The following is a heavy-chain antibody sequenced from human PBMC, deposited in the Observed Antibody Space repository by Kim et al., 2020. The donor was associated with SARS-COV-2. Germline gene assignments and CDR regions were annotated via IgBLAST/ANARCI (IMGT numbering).Heavy chain of an antibody. CDR3: ARQVATIGV. Sequence: GSTYSNPSLKSRVTISVDTSKNQFSLKLSSVTAADTAVYYCARQVATIGVWGQGTLVTVSS. J-gene: IGHJ4*02. V-gene: IGHV4-39*01. CDR2: GST. D-gene: IGHD5-12*01.